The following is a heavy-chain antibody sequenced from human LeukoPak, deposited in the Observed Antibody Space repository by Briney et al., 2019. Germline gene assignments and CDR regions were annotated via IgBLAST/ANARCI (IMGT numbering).Heavy chain of an antibody. Sequence: GGSLRLSCAASGFTVSSNYMSWVRQAPGKGLEWVSVVYSGGTTYYADSVKGRFTIFRDNPKNTLYLQMNSLRAEDTAVYYCARGAHAGTYFWFDYWGQGTLVTVSS. V-gene: IGHV3-53*01. CDR2: VYSGGTT. D-gene: IGHD1-26*01. J-gene: IGHJ4*02. CDR3: ARGAHAGTYFWFDY. CDR1: GFTVSSNY.